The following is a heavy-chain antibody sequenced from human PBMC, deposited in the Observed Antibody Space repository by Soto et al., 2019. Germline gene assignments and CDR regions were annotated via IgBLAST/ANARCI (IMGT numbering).Heavy chain of an antibody. D-gene: IGHD2-21*02. CDR2: ISSSSSYI. Sequence: GGSLRLSCAASGFTFSSYSMNWVRQAPGKGLEWVSSISSSSSYIYYADSVKGRFTISRDNAKNSLYLQMNSLRAEDTAVYYCARDLAYCGGDCYSSANWFDPWGQGTLVTVSS. CDR1: GFTFSSYS. J-gene: IGHJ5*02. CDR3: ARDLAYCGGDCYSSANWFDP. V-gene: IGHV3-21*01.